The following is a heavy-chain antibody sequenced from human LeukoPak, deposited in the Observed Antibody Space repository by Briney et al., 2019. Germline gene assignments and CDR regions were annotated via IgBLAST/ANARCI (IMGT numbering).Heavy chain of an antibody. CDR1: GGSISSSSYY. D-gene: IGHD3-3*01. V-gene: IGHV4-39*07. J-gene: IGHJ6*03. CDR3: ASSSPKGESYYDFWSGYFGARDYYYYMDV. Sequence: SETLSLTCTVSGGSISSSSYYWGWIRQPPGKGLEWIGSIYYSGSTYYNPSLKSRVTISVDTSKNQFSLKLSSVTAADTAVYYCASSSPKGESYYDFWSGYFGARDYYYYMDVWGKGTTVTVSS. CDR2: IYYSGST.